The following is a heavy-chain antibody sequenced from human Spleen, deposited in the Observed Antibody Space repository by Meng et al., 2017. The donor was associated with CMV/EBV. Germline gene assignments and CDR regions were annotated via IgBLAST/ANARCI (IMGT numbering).Heavy chain of an antibody. Sequence: GESLKISCAASGFTFSSYAMSWARQAPGKGLEWVSVIYSGGSSTYYADSVKGRFTISRDNSKNTLYLQMNSLRAEDTAMYYCAGYPQTYPYSNSSWGQGTLVTVSS. J-gene: IGHJ4*02. CDR3: AGYPQTYPYSNSS. CDR1: GFTFSSYA. V-gene: IGHV3-23*03. D-gene: IGHD6-13*01. CDR2: IYSGGSST.